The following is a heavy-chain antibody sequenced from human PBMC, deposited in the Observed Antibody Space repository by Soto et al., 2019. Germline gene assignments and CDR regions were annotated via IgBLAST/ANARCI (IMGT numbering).Heavy chain of an antibody. V-gene: IGHV1-18*01. Sequence: ASVKVSCKASGYTFTSYGISWVRQAPGQGHEGMGRIIAYNGNTNYAQKLQGIVTMTTDTSTRTAHMVLRSLRSDDTAVYYCGSLTGYSSGWLNSCGQGPLAIVSS. CDR3: GSLTGYSSGWLNS. CDR2: IIAYNGNT. CDR1: GYTFTSYG. J-gene: IGHJ5*01. D-gene: IGHD6-19*01.